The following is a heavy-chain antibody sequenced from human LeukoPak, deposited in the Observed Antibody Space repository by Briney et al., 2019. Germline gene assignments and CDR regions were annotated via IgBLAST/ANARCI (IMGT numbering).Heavy chain of an antibody. CDR2: ISSSSGTI. Sequence: GGSLRLSCAASGFTFSSYNLDWVRQAPGKGLEWVSYISSSSGTIYYADSVKGRFTISRDNAKNSLYLQMNSLRAEDTAVYYCSTDSSSSYYWGQGTLVTVSS. J-gene: IGHJ4*02. D-gene: IGHD6-6*01. V-gene: IGHV3-48*04. CDR1: GFTFSSYN. CDR3: STDSSSSYY.